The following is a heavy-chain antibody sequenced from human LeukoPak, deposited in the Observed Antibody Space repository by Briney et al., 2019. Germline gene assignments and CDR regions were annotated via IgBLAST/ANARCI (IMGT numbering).Heavy chain of an antibody. V-gene: IGHV3-74*01. CDR3: ARAPSEVGGYYPEYFRH. CDR2: IKSDGKT. Sequence: GGSLRLSCEASGFTFSRYWMHWVRQAPGKGLVWVSRIKSDGKTNYADSEKGRFIISRDNAKNTVSLQMDSLRAEDTGVYYCARAPSEVGGYYPEYFRHWGQGTLVTVSS. CDR1: GFTFSRYW. D-gene: IGHD3-22*01. J-gene: IGHJ1*01.